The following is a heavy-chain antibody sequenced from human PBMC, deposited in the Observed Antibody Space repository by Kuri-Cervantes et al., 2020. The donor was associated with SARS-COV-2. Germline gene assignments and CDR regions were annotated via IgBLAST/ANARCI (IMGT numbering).Heavy chain of an antibody. D-gene: IGHD1-26*01. V-gene: IGHV3-53*01. Sequence: GGSLRLSCAASGFTVSSNYMSWVRQAPGKGLEWVSVIYSGGSTYYADSVKGRFTIFRDNAKNTLYLQMNSLRVEDTAVYFCARAPSGSPTEFWGQGTLVTVSS. J-gene: IGHJ4*02. CDR1: GFTVSSNY. CDR3: ARAPSGSPTEF. CDR2: IYSGGST.